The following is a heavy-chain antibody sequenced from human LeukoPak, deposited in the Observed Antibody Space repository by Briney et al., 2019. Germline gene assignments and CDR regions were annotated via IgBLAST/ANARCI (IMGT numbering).Heavy chain of an antibody. J-gene: IGHJ5*02. D-gene: IGHD3-10*01. CDR1: GGTFSSYA. CDR2: IIPILGIA. CDR3: ARMYGSGSYLIP. Sequence: SVKVSCKASGGTFSSYAISWVRQAPGQGLEWMGRIIPILGIANYEQKFQGRVTITADKSTSTAYMELSSLRSEDTAVYYCARMYGSGSYLIPWGQGTLVTVSS. V-gene: IGHV1-69*04.